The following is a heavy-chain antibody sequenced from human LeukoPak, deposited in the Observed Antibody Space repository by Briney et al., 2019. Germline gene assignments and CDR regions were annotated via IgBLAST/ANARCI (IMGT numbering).Heavy chain of an antibody. J-gene: IGHJ4*02. V-gene: IGHV3-53*01. D-gene: IGHD4-17*01. CDR3: AKGQDYGAQREFDY. Sequence: GGSLRLSCAASGFTVSSNYMSWVRQAPGKGLEWVSVIYSGGSTYYADSVKGRFTISRDNSKNTLYLQMNSLRAEDTAVYYCAKGQDYGAQREFDYWGQGTLVTVSS. CDR1: GFTVSSNY. CDR2: IYSGGST.